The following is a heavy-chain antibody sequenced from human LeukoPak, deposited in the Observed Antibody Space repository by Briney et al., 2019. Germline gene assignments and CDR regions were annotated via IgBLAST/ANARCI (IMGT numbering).Heavy chain of an antibody. CDR1: GYIFTAHY. CDR3: ARPANCWFDP. V-gene: IGHV1-2*02. CDR2: MNANSGDA. Sequence: ASVKVSCETSGYIFTAHYMHWVRQAPGQELEWMGWMNANSGDATYAQKFQGRVTMTRDTSISTAYMELSSLTSDDTAVYYCARPANCWFDPWGQGTLVTVSS. J-gene: IGHJ5*02.